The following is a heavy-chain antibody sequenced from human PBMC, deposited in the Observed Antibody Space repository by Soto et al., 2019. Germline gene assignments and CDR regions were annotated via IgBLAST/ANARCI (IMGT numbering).Heavy chain of an antibody. CDR2: IKQDGSEK. CDR1: GFTFSSYW. Sequence: GSLRLSCAASGFTFSSYWMSWVRQAPGKGLEWVANIKQDGSEKYYVDSVKGRFTISRDNAKNSLYLQMNSLRAEDTAVYYCARDLSSYHDAFDIWGQGTMVTVSS. CDR3: ARDLSSYHDAFDI. V-gene: IGHV3-7*01. J-gene: IGHJ3*02. D-gene: IGHD6-6*01.